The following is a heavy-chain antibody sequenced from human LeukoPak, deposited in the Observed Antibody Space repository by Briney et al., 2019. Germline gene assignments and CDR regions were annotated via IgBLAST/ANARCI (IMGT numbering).Heavy chain of an antibody. CDR2: IYSGGST. CDR3: ARVRVWFGELLRHYYMDV. V-gene: IGHV3-53*01. CDR1: GFTFSSYE. J-gene: IGHJ6*03. D-gene: IGHD3-10*01. Sequence: GGSLRLSCAASGFTFSSYEMSWVRQAPGKGLEWVSVIYSGGSTYYADSVKGRFTISRDNSKNTLYLQMNSLRAEDTAVYYCARVRVWFGELLRHYYMDVWGKGTTVTISS.